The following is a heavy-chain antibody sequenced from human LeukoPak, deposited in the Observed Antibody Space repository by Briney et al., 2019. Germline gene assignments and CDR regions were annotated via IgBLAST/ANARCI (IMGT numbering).Heavy chain of an antibody. V-gene: IGHV3-74*01. CDR2: INSDGSAT. CDR3: AKGGWLDNY. Sequence: PGGSLRLSCAASGFTFGSPWMHWVRQAPGKGLVWVSRINSDGSATAYADSVKGRFTISRDNSKNTLYLQMNNLRAEDTAVYYCAKGGWLDNYWGQGTLVTVSS. D-gene: IGHD6-19*01. CDR1: GFTFGSPW. J-gene: IGHJ4*02.